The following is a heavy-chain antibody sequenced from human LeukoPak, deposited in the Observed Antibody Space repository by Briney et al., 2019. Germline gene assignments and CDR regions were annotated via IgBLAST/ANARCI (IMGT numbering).Heavy chain of an antibody. CDR2: IYYGGST. V-gene: IGHV4-31*03. J-gene: IGHJ4*02. CDR1: GGSISSGGYY. D-gene: IGHD6-19*01. Sequence: PSETLSLTCTVFGGSISSGGYYWSWIRQHPGKGLEWIGYIYYGGSTYYNPSLKSRVTISVDTSKNQFSLKLSSVTAADTAVYYCARGPGIAVAGTPYYFDYWGQGTLVTVSS. CDR3: ARGPGIAVAGTPYYFDY.